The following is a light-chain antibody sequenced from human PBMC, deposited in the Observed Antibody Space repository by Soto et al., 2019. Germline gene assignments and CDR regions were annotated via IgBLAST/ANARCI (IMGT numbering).Light chain of an antibody. Sequence: QSVLTQPASVSWSPGQSISISCTVTSSDVGGYNYVSWYQQHPGKAPKLMIYEVSNRPSGVSNRFSGSKSGNTASLTISGLQAEDEADYYCSSYTSSSTLVVFGTGTKVTVL. J-gene: IGLJ1*01. CDR1: SSDVGGYNY. CDR2: EVS. CDR3: SSYTSSSTLVV. V-gene: IGLV2-14*01.